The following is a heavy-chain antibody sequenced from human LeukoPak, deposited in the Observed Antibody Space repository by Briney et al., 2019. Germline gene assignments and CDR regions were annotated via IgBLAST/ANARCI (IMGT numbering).Heavy chain of an antibody. CDR3: AKGQSGWLGGFDY. CDR1: GFTFSSYA. CDR2: ISGSGGST. V-gene: IGHV3-23*01. J-gene: IGHJ4*02. Sequence: GGSLRLSCAASGFTFSSYAMSWVRQAPGKGLEWVSGISGSGGSTYYADSVKGRFTISRDNSKNTLYLQMNSLRAEDTAVYYCAKGQSGWLGGFDYWGQRTLVTVSS. D-gene: IGHD6-19*01.